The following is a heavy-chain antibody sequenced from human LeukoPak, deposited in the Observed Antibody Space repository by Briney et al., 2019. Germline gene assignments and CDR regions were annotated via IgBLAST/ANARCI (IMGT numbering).Heavy chain of an antibody. CDR1: GYTFTSYG. Sequence: ASVKVSCKASGYTFTSYGISWVRQAPGQGLEWMGWISAYNGSTNYAQKLQGRVTMTTDTSTSTAYMELRSLRSDDTAVYYCARVGGLRLGELSFKGFYYYYGMDVWGQGTTVTVSS. J-gene: IGHJ6*02. CDR3: ARVGGLRLGELSFKGFYYYYGMDV. D-gene: IGHD3-16*02. CDR2: ISAYNGST. V-gene: IGHV1-18*01.